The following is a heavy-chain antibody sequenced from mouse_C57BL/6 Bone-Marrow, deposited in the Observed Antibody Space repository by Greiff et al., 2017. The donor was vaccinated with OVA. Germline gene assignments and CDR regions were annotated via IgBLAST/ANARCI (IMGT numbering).Heavy chain of an antibody. CDR3: AKGYDATCYGYFDV. V-gene: IGHV1-12*01. J-gene: IGHJ1*03. CDR1: GYTFTSYN. Sequence: QSGAELVRPGASVKMSCKASGYTFTSYNMHWVKQTPRQGLEWIGAIYPGNGDTSYNQKFKGKATLTVDKSSSTAYMQLSSLTSEDSAVYFCAKGYDATCYGYFDVWGTGTTVTVSS. CDR2: IYPGNGDT. D-gene: IGHD2-3*01.